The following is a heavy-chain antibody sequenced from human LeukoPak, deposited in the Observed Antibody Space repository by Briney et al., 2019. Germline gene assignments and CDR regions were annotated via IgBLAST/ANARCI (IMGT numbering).Heavy chain of an antibody. J-gene: IGHJ4*02. D-gene: IGHD5-18*01. Sequence: SVKVPCKASGGTFSSYAISWVRQAPGQGLEWMGGIIPIFGTANYAQKFQGRVTITADESTSTAYMELRSLRSDDTAVYYCARAHSYGFDYWGQGTLVTVSS. CDR1: GGTFSSYA. V-gene: IGHV1-69*13. CDR2: IIPIFGTA. CDR3: ARAHSYGFDY.